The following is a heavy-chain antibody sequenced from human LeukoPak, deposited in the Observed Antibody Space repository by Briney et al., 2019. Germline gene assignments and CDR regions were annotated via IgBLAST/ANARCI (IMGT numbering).Heavy chain of an antibody. CDR2: INWNGGSR. CDR1: DFSLQKYG. CDR3: ARDREEYSYRRGEFDI. V-gene: IGHV3-20*04. Sequence: PGGSLRLSCSAHDFSLQKYGVNWVRQVPGKGLEWVSGINWNGGSRDYGDSVRGRFIISRDNALNSLYLQMNNLRADDTAVYYCARDREEYSYRRGEFDIWGQGTKVTVSS. D-gene: IGHD3-16*02. J-gene: IGHJ3*02.